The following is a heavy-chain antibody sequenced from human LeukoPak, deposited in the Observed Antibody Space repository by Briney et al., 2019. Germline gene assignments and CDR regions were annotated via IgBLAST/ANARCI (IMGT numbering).Heavy chain of an antibody. V-gene: IGHV4-59*01. CDR2: IYYSGST. CDR3: ARLRISGRGSSPAP. D-gene: IGHD1-26*01. CDR1: GGSISSYY. Sequence: PSETLSLTCTVSGGSISSYYWSWIRQPPGKGLEWVGYIYYSGSTNYNPSLKSRVTISVDTSKNQFSLKLSSVTAADTAVYYCARLRISGRGSSPAPWGQGTLVTVSS. J-gene: IGHJ5*02.